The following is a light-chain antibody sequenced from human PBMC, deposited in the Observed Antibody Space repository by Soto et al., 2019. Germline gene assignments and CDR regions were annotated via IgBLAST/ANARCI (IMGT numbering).Light chain of an antibody. V-gene: IGKV1-39*01. Sequence: DIQMTQSPSSLSASVGDRVTITCRASESISRHLNWYQQKPGKAPKILIYAASSLQHGVPSRFRGSGAGTDFTLTITNLQPEDCATYYCHQTYSTLSITFGQGTRL. CDR1: ESISRH. J-gene: IGKJ5*01. CDR3: HQTYSTLSIT. CDR2: AAS.